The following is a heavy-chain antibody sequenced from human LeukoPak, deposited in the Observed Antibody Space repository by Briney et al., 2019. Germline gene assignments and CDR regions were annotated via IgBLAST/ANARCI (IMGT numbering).Heavy chain of an antibody. CDR1: GGTFSSYA. D-gene: IGHD3-22*01. CDR3: ARGSDYYDSSGYSPNFDY. CDR2: IIPIFGTA. V-gene: IGHV1-69*13. J-gene: IGHJ4*02. Sequence: GASVKVSCKASGGTFSSYAISWVRQAPGQGLEWMGGIIPIFGTANYAQKFQGRVTITADESTSTAYMELSSLRTEDTAVYYCARGSDYYDSSGYSPNFDYWGQGTLVTVSS.